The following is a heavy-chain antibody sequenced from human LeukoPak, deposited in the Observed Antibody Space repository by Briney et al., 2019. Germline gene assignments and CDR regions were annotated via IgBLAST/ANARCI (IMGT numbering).Heavy chain of an antibody. CDR3: ARDLLSYDSSGSDAFDI. J-gene: IGHJ3*02. D-gene: IGHD3-22*01. CDR2: ISYDGSNK. Sequence: GGSLRLSCAASGFTFSSYAMRWVRQAPGRGLEWVAVISYDGSNKYYADSVKGRFTISRDNSKNTLYLQMNSLRAEDTAVYYCARDLLSYDSSGSDAFDIWGQGTMVTVSS. V-gene: IGHV3-30-3*01. CDR1: GFTFSSYA.